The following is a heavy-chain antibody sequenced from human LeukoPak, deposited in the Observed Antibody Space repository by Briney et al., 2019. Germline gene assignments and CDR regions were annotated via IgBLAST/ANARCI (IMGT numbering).Heavy chain of an antibody. Sequence: MSGGSLRLSCAASGFTFSSYAMHWVRQAPGKGLEWVSSISSSSSYIYYADSVKGRFTISRDNAKNSLYLQMNSLRAEDTAVYYCARGIYSGSYQYYFDYWGQGTLVTVSS. CDR1: GFTFSSYA. CDR2: ISSSSSYI. V-gene: IGHV3-21*01. CDR3: ARGIYSGSYQYYFDY. J-gene: IGHJ4*02. D-gene: IGHD3-10*01.